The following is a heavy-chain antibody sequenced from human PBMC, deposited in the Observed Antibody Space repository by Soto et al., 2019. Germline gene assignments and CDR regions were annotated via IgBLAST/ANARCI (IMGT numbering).Heavy chain of an antibody. Sequence: PGGSLRLSCAASGFTFISYGMHWVRQAPGKGLEWVAVISHDGNNKYYADSVKGRFTISRDNSKNTLYLQMNSLRAEDTAVYYCARAGYYDFWSGLPPYYYMDVWGKGTTVTVSS. CDR1: GFTFISYG. D-gene: IGHD3-3*01. V-gene: IGHV3-30*03. J-gene: IGHJ6*03. CDR2: ISHDGNNK. CDR3: ARAGYYDFWSGLPPYYYMDV.